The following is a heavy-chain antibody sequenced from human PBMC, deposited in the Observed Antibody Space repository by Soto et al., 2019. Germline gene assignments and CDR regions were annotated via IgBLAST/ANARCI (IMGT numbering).Heavy chain of an antibody. Sequence: ASVKVSCKASGYTFTSYYMHWVRQAPGQGLEWMGIINPSVGSTSYAQKFQGRVTMTRDTSTSTVYMELSSRGSEDTAVYYCASFDYYDSSGYYLPHDAFDIWGQGTMVTVSS. CDR2: INPSVGST. CDR1: GYTFTSYY. J-gene: IGHJ3*02. D-gene: IGHD3-22*01. V-gene: IGHV1-46*01. CDR3: ASFDYYDSSGYYLPHDAFDI.